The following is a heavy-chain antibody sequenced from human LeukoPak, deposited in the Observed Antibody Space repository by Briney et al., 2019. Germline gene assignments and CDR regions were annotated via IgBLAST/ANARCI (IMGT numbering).Heavy chain of an antibody. Sequence: SETLSLTCTVSGGSISSYYWSWIRQPPGKGLEWIGYIYYSGSTNYNPSLKSRVTISVDTSKNQFSLKLSSVTAADTAVYYCARAGGHPTIFGVVTYYFDYWGQGTLVTVSS. J-gene: IGHJ4*02. CDR3: ARAGGHPTIFGVVTYYFDY. D-gene: IGHD3-3*01. CDR2: IYYSGST. V-gene: IGHV4-59*01. CDR1: GGSISSYY.